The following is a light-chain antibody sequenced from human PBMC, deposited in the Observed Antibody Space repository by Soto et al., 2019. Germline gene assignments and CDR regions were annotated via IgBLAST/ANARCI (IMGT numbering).Light chain of an antibody. CDR1: SSDVGGSTY. Sequence: QSALTQPASVSGSPGQSISISCTGTSSDVGGSTYVSWYQQHPGKAPKLMIYDVSNRPSGVSNRFSGSKSGNTASLTISWLQAEDEADYYCCSYTSSGTYVFGTGTKLTVL. J-gene: IGLJ1*01. CDR3: CSYTSSGTYV. V-gene: IGLV2-14*01. CDR2: DVS.